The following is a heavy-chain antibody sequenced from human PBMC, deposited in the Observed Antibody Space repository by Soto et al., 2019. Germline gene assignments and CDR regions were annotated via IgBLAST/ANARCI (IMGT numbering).Heavy chain of an antibody. D-gene: IGHD6-13*01. CDR3: AREGAAGTPRDFDY. J-gene: IGHJ4*02. CDR2: IYYSGST. Sequence: PSETLSLTCTVSGGSISSGGYYWSWIRQHPGKGLEWIGYIYYSGSTYYNPSLKSRVTKSVDTSKNQFSLKLSSVTAADTAVYYCAREGAAGTPRDFDYWGQGTLVTVSS. V-gene: IGHV4-31*03. CDR1: GGSISSGGYY.